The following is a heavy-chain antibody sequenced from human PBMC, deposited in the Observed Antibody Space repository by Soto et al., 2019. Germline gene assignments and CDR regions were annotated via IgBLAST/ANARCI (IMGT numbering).Heavy chain of an antibody. CDR2: IYYSGST. J-gene: IGHJ4*02. CDR3: AREVNDFWSGFVDY. D-gene: IGHD3-3*01. Sequence: PSETLSLTCTVSGGSISSGDYYWSWIRQPPGKGLEWIGYIYYSGSTYYNPSLKSRVTISVDTSKNQFSLKLSSVTAADAAVYYCAREVNDFWSGFVDYWGQGTLVTVS. V-gene: IGHV4-30-4*01. CDR1: GGSISSGDYY.